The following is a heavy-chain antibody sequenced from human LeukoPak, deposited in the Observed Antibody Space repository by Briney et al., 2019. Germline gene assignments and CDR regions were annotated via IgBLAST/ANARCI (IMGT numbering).Heavy chain of an antibody. Sequence: SVKVSCKASGGTFRSYAISWVRQAPGQGLEWMGGIIPIFGTANCAQKFQGRVTITADESTSTAYMELSSLRSEDTAVYYCARDQGYRYGYGDFDYWGQGTLVTVSS. CDR2: IIPIFGTA. D-gene: IGHD5-18*01. CDR1: GGTFRSYA. CDR3: ARDQGYRYGYGDFDY. J-gene: IGHJ4*02. V-gene: IGHV1-69*13.